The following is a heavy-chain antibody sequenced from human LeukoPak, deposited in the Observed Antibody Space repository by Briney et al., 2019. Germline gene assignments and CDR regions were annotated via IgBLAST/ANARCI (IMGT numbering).Heavy chain of an antibody. CDR1: GFTFSTYA. Sequence: GGSLRLSCAASGFTFSTYAMSWVRQAPGKGLEWVSGISGGSDTTNYADSVKGRFTISRDNSKYTLYLQMNSVRAEDTAIYYCAKDKYDWKYYDYWGQGTLVTVSS. V-gene: IGHV3-23*01. J-gene: IGHJ4*02. CDR2: ISGGSDTT. CDR3: AKDKYDWKYYDY. D-gene: IGHD1-20*01.